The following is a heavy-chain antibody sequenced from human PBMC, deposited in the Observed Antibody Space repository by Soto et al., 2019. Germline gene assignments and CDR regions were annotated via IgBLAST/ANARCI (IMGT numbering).Heavy chain of an antibody. Sequence: SETLSLTCTVSGDSISSGDYYWSWIRQPPGKGLEWIGCIYYSGNTYYNPSLKRRFSISVDTSKNQFSLQLSSVTVADTAVYYCARQRRDFDYWGQGSLVTVSS. CDR2: IYYSGNT. CDR3: ARQRRDFDY. CDR1: GDSISSGDYY. V-gene: IGHV4-30-4*01. J-gene: IGHJ4*02. D-gene: IGHD6-25*01.